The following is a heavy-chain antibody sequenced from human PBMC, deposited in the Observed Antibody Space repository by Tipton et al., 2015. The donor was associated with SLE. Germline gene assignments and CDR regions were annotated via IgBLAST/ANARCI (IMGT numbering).Heavy chain of an antibody. V-gene: IGHV3-48*01. Sequence: SLRLSCAASGFTFSASSIHWVRQAPGKGLEWLSYIGSGGTTIFYADSVRGRFTVSRDNTKNSLYLQMNSLRVDDTAIYYCARPSTTVVPDYWGRGTLVTVSS. CDR3: ARPSTTVVPDY. CDR2: IGSGGTTI. D-gene: IGHD3-10*01. CDR1: GFTFSASS. J-gene: IGHJ4*02.